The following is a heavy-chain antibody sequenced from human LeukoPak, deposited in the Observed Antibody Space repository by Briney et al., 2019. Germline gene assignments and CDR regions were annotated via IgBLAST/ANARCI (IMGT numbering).Heavy chain of an antibody. D-gene: IGHD6-13*01. CDR3: ARDKGYSSSWFNFDY. V-gene: IGHV3-48*03. CDR1: GFTFSSYE. CDR2: ISSSGSTI. J-gene: IGHJ4*02. Sequence: GGSLRLSCAASGFTFSSYEMNWLRQAPGKVLECVSYISSSGSTIYYADSVKGRFTISRDNAKNSLYLQMNSLRAEDTAVYYCARDKGYSSSWFNFDYWGQGTLVTVSS.